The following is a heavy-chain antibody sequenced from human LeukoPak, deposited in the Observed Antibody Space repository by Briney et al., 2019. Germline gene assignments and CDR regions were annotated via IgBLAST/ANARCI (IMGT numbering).Heavy chain of an antibody. CDR3: ARDSDQNYYGSGSYYPDY. V-gene: IGHV3-7*01. Sequence: PGGSLRLSCAASGFTFSRYWMTWVRQAPGKGLEWVANINQDGSEKYYVDSVRGRFTISRDNAKNSLYLQMNSLRAEDTAVYYCARDSDQNYYGSGSYYPDYWGQGTLVTVSS. J-gene: IGHJ4*02. CDR1: GFTFSRYW. CDR2: INQDGSEK. D-gene: IGHD3-10*01.